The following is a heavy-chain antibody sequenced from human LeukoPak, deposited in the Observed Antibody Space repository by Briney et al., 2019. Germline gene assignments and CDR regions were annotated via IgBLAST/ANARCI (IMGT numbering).Heavy chain of an antibody. CDR1: GFRFSSYA. CDR2: ISGSGVST. J-gene: IGHJ6*03. D-gene: IGHD3-3*01. CDR3: ARDQSDFWSVGYYYMDV. Sequence: GGSLRLSCAASGFRFSSYAMSWVRQAPGKGLEWVSAISGSGVSTYYADSVKGRFTISRDYSKNTLYLQMNSLRAEDTAVYYCARDQSDFWSVGYYYMDVWGKGTTVTVSS. V-gene: IGHV3-23*01.